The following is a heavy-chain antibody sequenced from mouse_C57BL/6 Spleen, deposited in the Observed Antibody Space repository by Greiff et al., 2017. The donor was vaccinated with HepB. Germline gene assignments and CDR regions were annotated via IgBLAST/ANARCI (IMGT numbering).Heavy chain of an antibody. D-gene: IGHD1-1*01. J-gene: IGHJ3*01. Sequence: QVQLQQSGAELMKPGASVKLSCKATGYTFTGYWIEWVKQRPGHGLEWIGEILPGSGSTNYNEKFKGKATFTADTSSNAAYMQLSSLTTEDSAIYYCARQNLYYGSSGFAYWGQGTLVTVSA. V-gene: IGHV1-9*01. CDR3: ARQNLYYGSSGFAY. CDR1: GYTFTGYW. CDR2: ILPGSGST.